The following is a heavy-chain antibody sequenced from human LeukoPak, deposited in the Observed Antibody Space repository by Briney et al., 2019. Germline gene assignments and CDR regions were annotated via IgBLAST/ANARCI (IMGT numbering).Heavy chain of an antibody. CDR1: GFTFSSYE. Sequence: GGSLRLSCAASGFTFSSYEMNWVRQAPGKGLECVSYISSSGSTIYYADSLKGRFTISRDNSKNTLFLQISSLRADDTAVYYCAKDRVTTVTTFFSQFDFWGQGTLVTVSS. D-gene: IGHD4-11*01. V-gene: IGHV3-48*03. CDR3: AKDRVTTVTTFFSQFDF. J-gene: IGHJ4*02. CDR2: ISSSGSTI.